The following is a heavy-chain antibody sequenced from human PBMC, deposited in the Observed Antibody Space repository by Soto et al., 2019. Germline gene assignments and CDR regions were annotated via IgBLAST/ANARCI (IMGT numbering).Heavy chain of an antibody. CDR2: ISWNSNRI. D-gene: IGHD2-15*01. CDR3: AKVSLGYCSAGSCYFDY. Sequence: GGSLRLSCAASGFTFDDFAMYWVRQAPGKGLEWVSGISWNSNRIDYAGSVKGRFTISRDNAKNSLYLQMNSLRAEDTALYYCAKVSLGYCSAGSCYFDYWGQGTLVTVSS. CDR1: GFTFDDFA. J-gene: IGHJ4*02. V-gene: IGHV3-9*01.